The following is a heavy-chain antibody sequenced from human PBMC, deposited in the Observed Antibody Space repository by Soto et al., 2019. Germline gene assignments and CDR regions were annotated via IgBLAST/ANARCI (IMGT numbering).Heavy chain of an antibody. CDR2: IIPIFGTA. V-gene: IGHV1-69*13. CDR3: ARDRTTPADYYGMDV. CDR1: GGTFSSYA. D-gene: IGHD4-4*01. Sequence: ASVKVSCKASGGTFSSYAISWVRQAPGQGLEWMGGIIPIFGTANYAQKFQGRVTITADESTSTAYMELSSLRSEDTAVYYCARDRTTPADYYGMDVWGQGTTVTVSS. J-gene: IGHJ6*02.